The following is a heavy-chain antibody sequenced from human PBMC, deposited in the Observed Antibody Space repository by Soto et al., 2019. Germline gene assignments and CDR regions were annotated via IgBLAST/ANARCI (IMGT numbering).Heavy chain of an antibody. D-gene: IGHD6-13*01. CDR2: IYYSGST. CDR3: AREADGYRALGY. CDR1: GGSVSSGSYY. Sequence: SETLSLTCTVSGGSVSSGSYYWSWIRQPPGKGLEWIGYIYYSGSTNYNPSLKSRVTISVGTSKNQFSLKLSSVTAADTAVYYCAREADGYRALGYWGQGTLVTVSS. V-gene: IGHV4-61*01. J-gene: IGHJ4*02.